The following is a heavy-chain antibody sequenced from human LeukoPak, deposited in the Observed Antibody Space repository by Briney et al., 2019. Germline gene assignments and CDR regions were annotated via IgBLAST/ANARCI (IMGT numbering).Heavy chain of an antibody. Sequence: SETLSLTCTVSGGSISSGDYYWSWIRQPPGKGLEWIGYIYYSGSTNYNPSLKSRVTISVDTSKNQFSLKLSSVTAADTAVYYCASVEMATIARYYYYYGMDVWGQGTTVTVSS. CDR3: ASVEMATIARYYYYYGMDV. CDR2: IYYSGST. J-gene: IGHJ6*02. D-gene: IGHD5-24*01. CDR1: GGSISSGDYY. V-gene: IGHV4-30-4*01.